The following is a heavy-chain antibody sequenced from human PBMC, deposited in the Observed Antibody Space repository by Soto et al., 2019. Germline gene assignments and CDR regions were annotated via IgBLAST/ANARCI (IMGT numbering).Heavy chain of an antibody. D-gene: IGHD3-9*01. CDR3: VKYFGYCGKKIAF. V-gene: IGHV4-39*01. CDR2: VYYSGIT. J-gene: IGHJ4*02. CDR1: GDSVNSNNVY. Sequence: PSETLSLTCTVSGDSVNSNNVYWGWVRQPPGRRLEFIGNVYYSGITYYNPAFESRVTISVDTSKNQFSLRLTSVTAADTAVYYFVKYFGYCGKKIAFWGRGTLDTGSS.